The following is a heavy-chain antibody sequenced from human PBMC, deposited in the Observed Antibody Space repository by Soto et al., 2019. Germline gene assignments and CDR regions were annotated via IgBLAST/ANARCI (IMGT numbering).Heavy chain of an antibody. D-gene: IGHD4-17*01. CDR2: ITPLNDNT. V-gene: IGHV1-18*01. CDR3: ARTDKGDYVPPLDN. CDR1: GYTFTTYG. Sequence: QIHLVQSGGEVKKPGASVKVSCKTSGYTFTTYGISWVRQAAGQGLEWMGWITPLNDNTNYAQNLQGRVTMTTDTSTNSANLELRSLTSDDTAVYYCARTDKGDYVPPLDNWGQGTLVTVSS. J-gene: IGHJ4*02.